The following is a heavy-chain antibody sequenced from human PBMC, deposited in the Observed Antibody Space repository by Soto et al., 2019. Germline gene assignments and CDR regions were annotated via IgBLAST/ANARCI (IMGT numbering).Heavy chain of an antibody. CDR2: INYSGTA. J-gene: IGHJ2*01. CDR1: GASISKTSSY. D-gene: IGHD2-21*01. V-gene: IGHV4-39*01. Sequence: QVELQQSGPGVVRPSETLSLTCSVSGASISKTSSYWGWIRQPPGKGLEWIGSINYSGTAYYSPSLRRRATLSVDTSANQFSLRLMFVTAADTAFYFCVRRVNIPSWYFDLWGREKPVIVSS. CDR3: VRRVNIPSWYFDL.